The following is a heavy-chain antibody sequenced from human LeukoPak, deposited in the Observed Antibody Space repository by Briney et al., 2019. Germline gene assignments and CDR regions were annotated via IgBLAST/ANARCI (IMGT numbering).Heavy chain of an antibody. CDR3: ASDPDGSEVSFDY. Sequence: GGSLRLSCAASGFTFSNYRMNWVRQAPGKGLEWVSSISSGSSHIYYADSVKGRFTISRDNAKNSLYLQMNSLRAEDTAVYYCASDPDGSEVSFDYWGQGTLVTVSS. V-gene: IGHV3-21*01. J-gene: IGHJ4*02. CDR1: GFTFSNYR. D-gene: IGHD5-24*01. CDR2: ISSGSSHI.